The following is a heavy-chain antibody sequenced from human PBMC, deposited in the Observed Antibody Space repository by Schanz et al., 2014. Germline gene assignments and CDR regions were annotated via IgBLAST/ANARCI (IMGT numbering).Heavy chain of an antibody. J-gene: IGHJ4*02. CDR3: ARVRTIYGSGAMGY. CDR1: GFTLTSYA. CDR2: ISGSGGST. D-gene: IGHD3-10*01. V-gene: IGHV3-23*04. Sequence: DVQVVESGGGLVQPGGSLRLSCEASGFTLTSYALTWVRQAPGKGLEWVAGISGSGGSTDYADSVKGRFIIPRDNSKNTLYLQMNSLRAEDTAVYYCARVRTIYGSGAMGYWGQGTLVTVSS.